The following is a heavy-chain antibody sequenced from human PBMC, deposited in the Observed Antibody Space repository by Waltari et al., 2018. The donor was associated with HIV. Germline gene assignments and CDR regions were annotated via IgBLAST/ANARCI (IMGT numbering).Heavy chain of an antibody. D-gene: IGHD2-21*02. CDR2: VKSETDGGTT. CDR3: TTGDIVVVTDY. J-gene: IGHJ4*02. V-gene: IGHV3-15*01. CDR1: GFSFNNAG. Sequence: EVQMVESGGGLVKPGGSLRLSCAASGFSFNNAGMSWVRQAPGKGLEWVGRVKSETDGGTTDYAAPVKGRFTISRDDSKNTLYLQMNSLKTEDTAVYYCTTGDIVVVTDYWGQGTLVTVSS.